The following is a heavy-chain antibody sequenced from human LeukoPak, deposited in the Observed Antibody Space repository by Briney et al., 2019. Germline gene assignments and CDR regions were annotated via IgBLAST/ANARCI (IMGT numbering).Heavy chain of an antibody. CDR1: GFTLSSYA. CDR3: ARPHYDILTGYMYYFDY. V-gene: IGHV3-23*01. J-gene: IGHJ4*02. D-gene: IGHD3-9*01. Sequence: AGGSLRLSCAASGFTLSSYAMTWVRQAPGKGLEWVSHITGSGASTYYADSVKGRFTISRDNSNNSLYLQMNSLRADDTAVYYCARPHYDILTGYMYYFDYWGQGTLVTVSS. CDR2: ITGSGAST.